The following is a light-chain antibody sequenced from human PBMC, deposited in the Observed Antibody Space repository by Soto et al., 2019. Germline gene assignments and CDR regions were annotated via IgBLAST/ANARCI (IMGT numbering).Light chain of an antibody. Sequence: QSVPTQPPSASGTPGQRVTISCSGSRSTIGSNPVQWYRQLPGTAPQLLIYRSDQRPSGVPDRFSGSKSGTSASLTISGLQSEDEADYHCATWDDNVYGPVFGGGTKLTVL. V-gene: IGLV1-44*01. J-gene: IGLJ3*02. CDR2: RSD. CDR3: ATWDDNVYGPV. CDR1: RSTIGSNP.